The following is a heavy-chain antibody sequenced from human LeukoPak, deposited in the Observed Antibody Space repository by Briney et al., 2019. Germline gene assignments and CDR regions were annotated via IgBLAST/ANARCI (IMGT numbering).Heavy chain of an antibody. D-gene: IGHD3-3*01. CDR3: ARKYYDFWSGAFYYYYGMDV. Sequence: GGSLRLSCAASGFTFSSYAMHWVRQAPGKGLEWVAVISYDGSNKYYADSVKGRFTISRDNSKNTLYLQMNSLRAEDTAVYYCARKYYDFWSGAFYYYYGMDVWGQGTTVTVPS. CDR1: GFTFSSYA. V-gene: IGHV3-30-3*01. CDR2: ISYDGSNK. J-gene: IGHJ6*02.